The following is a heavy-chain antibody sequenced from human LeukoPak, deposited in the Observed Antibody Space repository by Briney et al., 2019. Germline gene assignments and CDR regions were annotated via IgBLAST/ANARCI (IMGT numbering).Heavy chain of an antibody. CDR1: GFTFTTYW. J-gene: IGHJ5*02. Sequence: GSLRLSCAASGFTFTTYWMSWVRQAPGKGLEWIGEVNDSGGTNINPSLRSRVTISVDTSKNQFSLKLSSVTAADTAVYYCAKIPVAGGGWFDPWGQGTLVTVSS. D-gene: IGHD6-19*01. CDR3: AKIPVAGGGWFDP. CDR2: VNDSGGT. V-gene: IGHV4-34*08.